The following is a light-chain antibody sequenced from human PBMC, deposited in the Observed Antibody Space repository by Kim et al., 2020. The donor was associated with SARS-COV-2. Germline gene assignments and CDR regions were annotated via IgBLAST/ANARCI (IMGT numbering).Light chain of an antibody. V-gene: IGKV1-5*03. CDR3: QQYKTYPWT. CDR1: QSPRKW. CDR2: QAF. J-gene: IGKJ1*01. Sequence: ASVGDRLTITCRASQSPRKWLAWYQQRPGKAPKLLLYQAFTLESGVPSRFSGGGSGTELTLTISSLEPDDSATYYCQQYKTYPWTFGQGTKVDIK.